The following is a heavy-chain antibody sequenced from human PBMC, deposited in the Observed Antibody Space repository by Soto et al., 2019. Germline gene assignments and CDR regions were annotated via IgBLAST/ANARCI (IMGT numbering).Heavy chain of an antibody. V-gene: IGHV3-30*18. CDR2: ISYDGRNK. D-gene: IGHD1-26*01. Sequence: VGSLRLSCVASGCSFRNYGMHWVRHSPGKGLEWVADISYDGRNKYYAESVKDRFTISRDNSKNTLYLQMNSLRTEDTAVYYCAKASRWEQKPYGMNVWGQGTTVTVSS. CDR1: GCSFRNYG. CDR3: AKASRWEQKPYGMNV. J-gene: IGHJ6*02.